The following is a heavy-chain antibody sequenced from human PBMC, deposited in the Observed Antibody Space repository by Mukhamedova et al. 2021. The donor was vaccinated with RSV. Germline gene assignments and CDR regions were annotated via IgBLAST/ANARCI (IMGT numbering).Heavy chain of an antibody. Sequence: GIVCPGDSDARYSPSFQGQVTISVDKSISTAFLQWSSLKASDTAIYYCATWGNSDWFVYWGQGTLVTVSS. J-gene: IGHJ5*01. CDR3: ATWGNSDWFVY. V-gene: IGHV5-51*01. CDR2: VCPGDSDA. D-gene: IGHD7-27*01.